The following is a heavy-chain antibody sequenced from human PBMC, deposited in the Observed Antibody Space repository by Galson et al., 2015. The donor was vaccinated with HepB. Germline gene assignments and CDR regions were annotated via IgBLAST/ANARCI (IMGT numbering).Heavy chain of an antibody. V-gene: IGHV3-33*01. CDR2: IWYDGSNK. D-gene: IGHD3-10*01. Sequence: SLRLSCAASGFTFSSYGMHWVRQAPGKGLEWVAVIWYDGSNKYYADAVKGRFTISRDNSKNTLYLQMNSLRAEDTAVYYCARGIYKNYYGMDVWGQGTTVTVSS. J-gene: IGHJ6*02. CDR1: GFTFSSYG. CDR3: ARGIYKNYYGMDV.